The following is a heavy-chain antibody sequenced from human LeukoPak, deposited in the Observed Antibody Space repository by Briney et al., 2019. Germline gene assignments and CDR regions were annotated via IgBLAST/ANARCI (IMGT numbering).Heavy chain of an antibody. D-gene: IGHD6-6*01. CDR1: GYTFTSYG. CDR2: ISAYNGNT. Sequence: ASVKVSCKASGYTFTSYGISWVLQAPGQGLEWMGWISAYNGNTNYAQKLQGRVTMTTDTSTSTAYMELRSLRSDDTAVYYCAKAIAARDNDAFDVWGQGTMVTVSS. V-gene: IGHV1-18*01. CDR3: AKAIAARDNDAFDV. J-gene: IGHJ3*01.